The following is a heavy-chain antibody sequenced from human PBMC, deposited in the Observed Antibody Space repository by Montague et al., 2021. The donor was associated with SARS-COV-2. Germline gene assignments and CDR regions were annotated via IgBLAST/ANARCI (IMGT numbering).Heavy chain of an antibody. V-gene: IGHV6-1*01. J-gene: IGHJ4*02. CDR3: ARSGYGGGTTWFYFDS. D-gene: IGHD6-13*01. CDR1: GDSVSSNRAA. CDR2: TYYRSKWYR. Sequence: CAISGDSVSSNRAAWNWIRQSPSRGLEWLGRTYYRSKWYRDYALSVRSRLTVNPDTSENQFSLQLNSVTPGDTAVYYCARSGYGGGTTWFYFDSWGPGTLITVSS.